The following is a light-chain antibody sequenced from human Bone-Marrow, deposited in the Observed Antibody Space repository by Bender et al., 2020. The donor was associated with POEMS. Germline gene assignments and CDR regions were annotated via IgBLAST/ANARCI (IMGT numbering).Light chain of an antibody. CDR1: SSDVGGYNY. Sequence: QSALTQPPSSSGSPGQSVTISCIGSSSDVGGYNYVSWFQQRPGKAPKLMIYEVSRRPSGIPNRIFGSKSGNTASLTILGLQAEDEGDYYCCSFAGRNTYVFGGGTKVNVL. V-gene: IGLV2-8*01. CDR2: EVS. CDR3: CSFAGRNTYV. J-gene: IGLJ1*01.